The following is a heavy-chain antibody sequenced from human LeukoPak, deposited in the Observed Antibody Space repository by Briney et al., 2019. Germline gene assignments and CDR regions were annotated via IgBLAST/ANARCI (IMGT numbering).Heavy chain of an antibody. CDR2: ISHSGNI. V-gene: IGHV4-34*01. CDR1: GGSFSGYY. J-gene: IGHJ4*02. CDR3: ARSRIRFAHYFDY. D-gene: IGHD3-16*01. Sequence: SETLSLTCAVYGGSFSGYYWSWIRQPPGRGLEWIGGISHSGNIDYTPSLKSRVTISADTSKTQFSLKLNSVSAADTAVYYCARSRIRFAHYFDYWGQGTLVTVSS.